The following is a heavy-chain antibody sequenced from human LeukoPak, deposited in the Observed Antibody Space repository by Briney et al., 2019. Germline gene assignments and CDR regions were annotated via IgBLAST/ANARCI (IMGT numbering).Heavy chain of an antibody. J-gene: IGHJ6*03. D-gene: IGHD3-22*01. CDR3: ARGLQYYDSSGYYYPLYYYYYMDV. CDR1: GGSISSYY. V-gene: IGHV4-4*07. Sequence: SETLSLTCTVSGGSISSYYWSWIRQPAGKGLEWIGRIYTSGSTNYNPSLKSRVTTSVDTSKNQFSLKLSSVTAADTAVYYCARGLQYYDSSGYYYPLYYYYYMDVWGKGTTVTVSS. CDR2: IYTSGST.